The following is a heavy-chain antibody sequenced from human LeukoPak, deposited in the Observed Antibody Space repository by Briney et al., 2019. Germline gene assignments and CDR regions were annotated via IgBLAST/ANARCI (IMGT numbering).Heavy chain of an antibody. Sequence: PSETLSLTCTVSGGSISSGDYYWSWIRQPPGKGLEWIGYIYYSGSTYYNPSPKSRVTISVDTSKNQFSLKLSSVTAADTAVYYCASYGDLTGFDYWGQGTLVTVSS. V-gene: IGHV4-30-4*01. D-gene: IGHD4-17*01. CDR1: GGSISSGDYY. J-gene: IGHJ4*02. CDR2: IYYSGST. CDR3: ASYGDLTGFDY.